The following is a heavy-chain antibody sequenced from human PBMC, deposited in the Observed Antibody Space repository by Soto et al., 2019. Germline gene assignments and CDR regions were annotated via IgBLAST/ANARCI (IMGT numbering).Heavy chain of an antibody. D-gene: IGHD3-9*01. CDR3: ARDRADGLRNFDRLCLDY. J-gene: IGHJ4*02. CDR2: ISYDGSKK. CDR1: GFSFSTHG. Sequence: QVQLVESGGGVVQPGRSLRLSCAASGFSFSTHGMHWVRQAPGKGLEWVAVISYDGSKKYYTDSVKGRITISRDNSKNSLYLQMKSLRPEDTAVYYCARDRADGLRNFDRLCLDYWGQGTLVTVSS. V-gene: IGHV3-30-3*01.